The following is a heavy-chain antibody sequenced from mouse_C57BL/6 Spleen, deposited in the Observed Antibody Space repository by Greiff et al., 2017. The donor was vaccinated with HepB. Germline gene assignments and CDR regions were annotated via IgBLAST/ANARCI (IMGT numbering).Heavy chain of an antibody. CDR2: INYDGSST. D-gene: IGHD2-5*01. CDR3: ARDSNYEGAMDY. V-gene: IGHV5-16*01. Sequence: EVKLVESEGGLVQPGSSMKLSCTASGFTFSDYYMAWVRQVPEKGLEWVANINYDGSSTYYLDSLKSRFIISRDNAKNILYLHMSSLKSEDTATYYCARDSNYEGAMDYWGKGPSVTVSS. J-gene: IGHJ4*01. CDR1: GFTFSDYY.